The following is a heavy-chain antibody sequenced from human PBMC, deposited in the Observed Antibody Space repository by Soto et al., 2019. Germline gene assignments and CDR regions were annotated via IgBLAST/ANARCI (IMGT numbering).Heavy chain of an antibody. CDR2: INHSGST. CDR1: GGSFSGYY. V-gene: IGHV4-34*01. CDR3: GRERREAYPTSKRFDP. J-gene: IGHJ5*02. D-gene: IGHD1-1*01. Sequence: PSETLSLTCAVYGGSFSGYYWSWIRQPPGKGLEWIGEINHSGSTNYNPSLKSRVTISVDTSKNQFSLKLSSVTAAATAVYYCGRERREAYPTSKRFDPGGQGTLVTVSS.